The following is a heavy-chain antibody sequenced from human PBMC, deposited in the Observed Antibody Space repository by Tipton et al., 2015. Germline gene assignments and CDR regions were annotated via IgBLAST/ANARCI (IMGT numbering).Heavy chain of an antibody. CDR3: ARGDDILAYLYFDL. CDR2: VNHSGNT. D-gene: IGHD3-9*01. CDR1: GGSFSGYT. V-gene: IGHV4-34*01. Sequence: GLVKPSETLSLTCAVYGGSFSGYTWHWIRQPPGKGLEWIGEVNHSGNTNYNPSLESRFIISEDTSKNQFSLTVFSVTAADTAVHYCARGDDILAYLYFDLWGRGTLVSVSS. J-gene: IGHJ2*01.